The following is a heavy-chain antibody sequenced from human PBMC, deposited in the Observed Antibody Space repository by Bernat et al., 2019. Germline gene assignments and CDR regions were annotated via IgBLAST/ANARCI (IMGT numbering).Heavy chain of an antibody. Sequence: INFSSYGMHWVRQAPGKGLEWVAVIWYDGSNKYYADSVKGRFTISRDNSKNTLYLQMNSLRAEDTAVYYCARDSYIVVVPAASHYYYYGMDV. V-gene: IGHV3-33*01. CDR2: IWYDGSNK. D-gene: IGHD2-2*01. CDR1: INFSSYG. CDR3: ARDSYIVVVPAASHYYYYGMDV. J-gene: IGHJ6*01.